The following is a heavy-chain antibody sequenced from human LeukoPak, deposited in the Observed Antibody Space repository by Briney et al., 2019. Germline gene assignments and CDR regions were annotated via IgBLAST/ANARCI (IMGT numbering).Heavy chain of an antibody. CDR2: ISWNSGSI. CDR3: AKDISTMVRGVIDY. CDR1: GFTFDDYA. J-gene: IGHJ4*02. V-gene: IGHV3-9*01. Sequence: SGGSLRLSCAASGFTFDDYAMHWVRHAPGKGLEWVSGISWNSGSIGYADSVKGRFTISRDNAKNSLYLQMNSLRAEDTALYYCAKDISTMVRGVIDYWGQGTLVTVSS. D-gene: IGHD3-10*01.